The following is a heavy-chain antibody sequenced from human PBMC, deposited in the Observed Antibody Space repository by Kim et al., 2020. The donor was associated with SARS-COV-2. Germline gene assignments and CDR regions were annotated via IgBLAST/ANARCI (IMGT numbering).Heavy chain of an antibody. CDR1: GFTFSSYG. J-gene: IGHJ4*02. V-gene: IGHV3-33*01. CDR2: IWYDGSNK. Sequence: GGSLRLSCAASGFTFSSYGMHWVRQAPGKGLEWVAVIWYDGSNKYYADSVKGQFTISRDNSKNTLYLQMNSLRAEDTAVYYCARDDCSSTSCLIDYWGQGTLVTVSS. CDR3: ARDDCSSTSCLIDY. D-gene: IGHD2-2*01.